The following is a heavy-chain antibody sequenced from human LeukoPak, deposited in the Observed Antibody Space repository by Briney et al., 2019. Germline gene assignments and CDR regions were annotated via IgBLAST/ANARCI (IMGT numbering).Heavy chain of an antibody. CDR2: ISWNSGSI. CDR3: AKVPRTMVRGVIRASYFDY. D-gene: IGHD3-10*01. J-gene: IGHJ4*02. CDR1: GFTFDDYA. Sequence: GRSLRLSCAASGFTFDDYAMHWVRQAPGKGLEWVSGISWNSGSIGYADSVKGRFTISRDNAKNSLYLRMNSLRAEDTALYYCAKVPRTMVRGVIRASYFDYWGQGTLVTVSS. V-gene: IGHV3-9*01.